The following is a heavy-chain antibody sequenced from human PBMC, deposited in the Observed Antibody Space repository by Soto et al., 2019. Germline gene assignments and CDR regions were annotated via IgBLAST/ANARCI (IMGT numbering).Heavy chain of an antibody. CDR3: ARDHHSSSWQYFDY. D-gene: IGHD6-13*01. V-gene: IGHV3-30-3*01. CDR2: LSYDGSNK. Sequence: QVQLVESGGGVVQPGRSLRLSCAASGFTFSSYAMHWVRQAPGKGLEWVAVLSYDGSNKYYADSVKGRFTISRDNSKNTLYLQMNSLRAEDTAVYYCARDHHSSSWQYFDYWGQGTLVTVSS. J-gene: IGHJ4*02. CDR1: GFTFSSYA.